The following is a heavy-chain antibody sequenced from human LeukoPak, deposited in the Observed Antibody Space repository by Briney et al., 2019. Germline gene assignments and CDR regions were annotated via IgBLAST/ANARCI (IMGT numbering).Heavy chain of an antibody. D-gene: IGHD5-12*01. CDR2: VYTSGST. Sequence: SETLSLTCTVSGGSISSYYWSWIRQPAGKGLEWIGRVYTSGSTNYNPSLKSRVTMSVDTSKNQFSLKLSSVTAADTAVYYCARAVATARRNWFDPWGQGTLVTVSS. J-gene: IGHJ5*02. CDR1: GGSISSYY. CDR3: ARAVATARRNWFDP. V-gene: IGHV4-4*07.